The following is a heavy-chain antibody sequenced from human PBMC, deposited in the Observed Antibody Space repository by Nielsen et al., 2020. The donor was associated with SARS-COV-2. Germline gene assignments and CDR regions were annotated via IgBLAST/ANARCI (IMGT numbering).Heavy chain of an antibody. D-gene: IGHD4-11*01. CDR1: GYTFTSYY. CDR2: INPSGGST. J-gene: IGHJ6*03. CDR3: ARQNYSNYARSYYYYYYMDV. V-gene: IGHV1-46*01. Sequence: ASVKVSCKASGYTFTSYYMHWVRQAPGQGLEWMGIINPSGGSTSYAQKFQGRVTMTRDTSTSTVYMELSSLRSEDTAVYYCARQNYSNYARSYYYYYYMDVWGKGTTVTVSS.